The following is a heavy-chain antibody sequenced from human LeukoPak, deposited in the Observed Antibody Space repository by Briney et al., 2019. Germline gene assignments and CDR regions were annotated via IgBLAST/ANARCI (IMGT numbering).Heavy chain of an antibody. CDR1: GGTFSSYT. J-gene: IGHJ5*02. D-gene: IGHD5-12*01. Sequence: SVKVSCKASGGTFSSYTISWVRQAPGQGLEWMGRIIPILGIANYAQRFQGRVTITADKSTSTAYMELSSLRSEDTAVYYCARDLMVATRHNWFDPWGQGTLVTVSS. CDR2: IIPILGIA. V-gene: IGHV1-69*04. CDR3: ARDLMVATRHNWFDP.